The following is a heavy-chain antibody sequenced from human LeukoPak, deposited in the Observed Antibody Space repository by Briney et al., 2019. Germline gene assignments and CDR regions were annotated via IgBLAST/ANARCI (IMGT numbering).Heavy chain of an antibody. CDR1: GFSFSSYS. D-gene: IGHD1-1*01. J-gene: IGHJ2*01. V-gene: IGHV3-48*02. CDR2: ISNSDSTI. CDR3: ARDAATIGTYWYFDL. Sequence: GGSLRLSCAASGFSFSSYSMNWVRQAPGKGLEWVSYISNSDSTIYYAGSVKGRFTISRDNAKFSLFLQMNTLRDEDTAVYYCARDAATIGTYWYFDLWGRGTLVTVSS.